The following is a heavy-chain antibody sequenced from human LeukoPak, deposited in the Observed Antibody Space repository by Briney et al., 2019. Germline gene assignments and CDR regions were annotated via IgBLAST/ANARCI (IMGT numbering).Heavy chain of an antibody. CDR2: INPNSGDT. D-gene: IGHD1-7*01. CDR1: GYTFTGYY. CDR3: AREREWEVELPRVFDY. J-gene: IGHJ4*02. Sequence: GASVKVSCKTSGYTFTGYYMHWVRQAPGQGLEWMGRINPNSGDTNYAQKFQGRVTMTRDTSISTAYMELSRLRSDDTAVYYCAREREWEVELPRVFDYWGQGTLVTVSS. V-gene: IGHV1-2*06.